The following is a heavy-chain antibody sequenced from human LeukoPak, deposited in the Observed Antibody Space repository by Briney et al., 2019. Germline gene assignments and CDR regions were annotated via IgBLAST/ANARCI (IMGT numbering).Heavy chain of an antibody. J-gene: IGHJ4*02. CDR1: GFTFSSYS. D-gene: IGHD6-13*01. V-gene: IGHV3-48*01. CDR3: ASSSSWYGSWDY. CDR2: ISSSSTI. Sequence: PGGSLRLSCAASGFTFSSYSMNWVRQAPGKGLGWVSYISSSSTIYYADSVKGRFTISRDNAKNSLYLQMNSLRAEDTAVYYWASSSSWYGSWDYWGQGTLVTVSS.